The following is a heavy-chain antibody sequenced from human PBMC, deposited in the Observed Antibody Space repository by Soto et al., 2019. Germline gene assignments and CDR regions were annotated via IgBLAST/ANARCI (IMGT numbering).Heavy chain of an antibody. V-gene: IGHV1-18*01. J-gene: IGHJ3*02. CDR1: GYTFTSYG. D-gene: IGHD2-15*01. CDR2: ISAYNGNT. Sequence: GASVKVSCKASGYTFTSYGISWVRQAPGQGLEWMGWISAYNGNTNYAQKLQGRVTMTTDTSTSTAYMELRSLRSDDTAVYYCARDSGYCSGGSCYSGDAFDIWGQGTMVTVS. CDR3: ARDSGYCSGGSCYSGDAFDI.